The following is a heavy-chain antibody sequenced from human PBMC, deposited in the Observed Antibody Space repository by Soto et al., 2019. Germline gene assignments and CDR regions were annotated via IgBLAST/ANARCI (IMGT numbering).Heavy chain of an antibody. J-gene: IGHJ3*02. CDR1: GGSISSGGYY. V-gene: IGHV4-31*03. Sequence: QVQLQESGPGLVKPSQTLSLTCTVSGGSISSGGYYWSWIRQHPGKGLEWIGYIYYSGSTYYNPSLKSRVTISVDTSKNQFSLKLSSVTAADTAVYYCARQVRADAYYGDGLVAFDIWGQGTMVTVSS. CDR3: ARQVRADAYYGDGLVAFDI. CDR2: IYYSGST. D-gene: IGHD4-17*01.